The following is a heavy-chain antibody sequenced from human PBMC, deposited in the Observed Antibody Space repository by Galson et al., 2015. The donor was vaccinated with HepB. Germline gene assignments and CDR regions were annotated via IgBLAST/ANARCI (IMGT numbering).Heavy chain of an antibody. CDR3: ARDHSYDSSGYYDAFDI. J-gene: IGHJ3*02. CDR2: INAGNGNT. D-gene: IGHD3-22*01. CDR1: GGTFSSYT. V-gene: IGHV1-3*01. Sequence: SVKVSCKASGGTFSSYTISWVRQAPGQGLEWMGRINAGNGNTKYSQKFQGRVTITRDTSASTAYMELSSLRSEDTAVYYCARDHSYDSSGYYDAFDIWGQGTMVTVSS.